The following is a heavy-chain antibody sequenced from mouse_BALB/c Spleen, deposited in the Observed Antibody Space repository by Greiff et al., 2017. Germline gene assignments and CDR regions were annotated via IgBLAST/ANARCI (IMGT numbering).Heavy chain of an antibody. Sequence: VQRVESGPGLVAPSQSLSITCTVSGFSLSRYSVHWVRQPPGKGLEWLGMIWGGGSTDYNSALKSRLSISKDNSKSQVFLKMNSLQTDDTAMYYCARKGDYDYAYYYAMDYWGQGTSVTVSS. CDR3: ARKGDYDYAYYYAMDY. V-gene: IGHV2-6-4*01. CDR1: GFSLSRYS. CDR2: IWGGGST. J-gene: IGHJ4*01. D-gene: IGHD2-4*01.